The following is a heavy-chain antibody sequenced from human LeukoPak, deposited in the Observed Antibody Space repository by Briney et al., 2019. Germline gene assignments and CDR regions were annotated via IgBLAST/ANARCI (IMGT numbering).Heavy chain of an antibody. CDR2: ISSSSSYI. CDR1: GFTFSSYS. Sequence: GGSLRLSCAASGFTFSSYSMNWVRQAPGKGLEWVSSISSSSSYIYYADSVKGRFTISRDNAKNSLYLQMNSLRAEDTAVYYCARTVMVRGVIMAYYYYYMDVWGKGTTVTISS. V-gene: IGHV3-21*01. D-gene: IGHD3-10*01. J-gene: IGHJ6*03. CDR3: ARTVMVRGVIMAYYYYYMDV.